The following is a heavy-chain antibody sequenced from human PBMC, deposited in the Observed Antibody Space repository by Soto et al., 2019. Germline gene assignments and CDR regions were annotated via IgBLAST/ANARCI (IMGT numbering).Heavy chain of an antibody. CDR2: IERDGSNT. V-gene: IGHV3-74*01. J-gene: IGHJ6*02. CDR1: RFSFSSYL. Sequence: PGGSLRLSWAASRFSFSSYLMHWVRQAPGKGLVWVSRIERDGSNTDYADSVKGRFTISRDNTKNTLYLQMNSLRAEDTAVYYCARSYYYYDLDVWGQGTTVTVSS. CDR3: ARSYYYYDLDV.